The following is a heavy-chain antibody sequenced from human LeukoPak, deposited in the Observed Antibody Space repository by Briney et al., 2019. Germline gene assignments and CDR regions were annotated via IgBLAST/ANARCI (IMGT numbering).Heavy chain of an antibody. CDR2: IKQDGSEK. J-gene: IGHJ4*02. Sequence: GGSLRLSCAASGFTFSSYLMSWVRQAPGKGLEWVANIKQDGSEKYYVDSVKGRFTISRDNAKNSLYLQMNNLRAEDTAVYYCARAVAFLEWLLNYWGQGTLVTVSS. V-gene: IGHV3-7*01. CDR1: GFTFSSYL. CDR3: ARAVAFLEWLLNY. D-gene: IGHD3-3*02.